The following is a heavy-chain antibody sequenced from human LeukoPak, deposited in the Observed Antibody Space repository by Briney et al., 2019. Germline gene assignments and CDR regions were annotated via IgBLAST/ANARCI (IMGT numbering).Heavy chain of an antibody. J-gene: IGHJ4*02. Sequence: GGSLRLSCTVSGFTVSSNSMSWVRQAPGKGLEWVSFIYSGGNTLYSDSVKGRFTISRDNSKNTLYLQMNSLRAEDTAVYYCARRAGEYSHPYDYWGQGTLVTVSS. CDR1: GFTVSSNS. D-gene: IGHD4-17*01. V-gene: IGHV3-53*01. CDR3: ARRAGEYSHPYDY. CDR2: IYSGGNT.